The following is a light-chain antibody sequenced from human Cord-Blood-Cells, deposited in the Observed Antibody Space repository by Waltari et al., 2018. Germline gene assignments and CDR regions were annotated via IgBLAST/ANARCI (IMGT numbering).Light chain of an antibody. V-gene: IGKV1-5*01. CDR2: DAS. Sequence: DIQITQSPSTLSASVGDKSTITCRASQSISSWLDWYQQKPGKAPKLLIYDASSLESGVPSRFSGSGSGTEFTLTISSLQPDDFATYYCQQYNSYWTFGQGTKVEIK. J-gene: IGKJ1*01. CDR3: QQYNSYWT. CDR1: QSISSW.